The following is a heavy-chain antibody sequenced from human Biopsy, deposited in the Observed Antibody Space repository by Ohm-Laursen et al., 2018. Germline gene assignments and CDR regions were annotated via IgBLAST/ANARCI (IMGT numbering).Heavy chain of an antibody. CDR1: DGSINSYY. Sequence: SETLSLTCTVSDGSINSYYWNWIRRPPGKRLEWIGNIYYSGSTNFNPSLKSRVTISVDTSKNQFSLKLSPVTAADTAVYFCARGSSYGYDFDYWGQGTLVAVSS. CDR3: ARGSSYGYDFDY. V-gene: IGHV4-59*01. J-gene: IGHJ4*02. CDR2: IYYSGST. D-gene: IGHD5-18*01.